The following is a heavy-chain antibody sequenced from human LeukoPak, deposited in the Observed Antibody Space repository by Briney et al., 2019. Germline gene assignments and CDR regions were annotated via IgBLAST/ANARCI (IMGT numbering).Heavy chain of an antibody. D-gene: IGHD5-12*01. CDR1: GFTFSNFA. CDR2: ISYDGSNK. CDR3: AKGSNRGVATIDY. J-gene: IGHJ4*02. Sequence: GGSLRLSCAGTGFTFSNFAMHWVRQSPGKGLDWVAVISYDGSNKYYADSVKGRFTISRDNSKNTLFLQMNSLRAEDTAVYYCAKGSNRGVATIDYWGQGTLVTVSS. V-gene: IGHV3-30*18.